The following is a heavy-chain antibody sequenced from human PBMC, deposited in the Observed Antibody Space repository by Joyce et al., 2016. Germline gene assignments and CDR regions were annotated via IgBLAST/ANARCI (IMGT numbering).Heavy chain of an antibody. J-gene: IGHJ5*02. CDR3: AHVQYGDFVGWFDP. CDR1: GFSLNTNGEG. CDR2: IYWNGAK. D-gene: IGHD2-21*02. Sequence: QITLKESGPALVKPTQTLTLTCAFSGFSLNTNGEGGGWIRQPPGRALEWLAAIYWNGAKRYSPSLQTRLSITKDTSKDQVVLLMTNVDPVDTATYYCAHVQYGDFVGWFDPWGQGTLVTVSS. V-gene: IGHV2-5*01.